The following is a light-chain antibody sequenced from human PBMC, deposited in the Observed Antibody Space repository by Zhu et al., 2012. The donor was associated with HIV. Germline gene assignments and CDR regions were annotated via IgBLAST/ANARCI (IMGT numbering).Light chain of an antibody. CDR3: QQRSSWPLT. CDR2: DTS. V-gene: IGKV3-11*01. Sequence: IVLTQSPATLSLSPGERATVSCRASGSVRSFLAWYQQKPGQAPRLLIYDTSKRATGIPARFSGSGSGTDFTLTISSLEPEDFALYYCQQRSSWPLTFGRRDPRW. J-gene: IGKJ4*01. CDR1: GSVRSF.